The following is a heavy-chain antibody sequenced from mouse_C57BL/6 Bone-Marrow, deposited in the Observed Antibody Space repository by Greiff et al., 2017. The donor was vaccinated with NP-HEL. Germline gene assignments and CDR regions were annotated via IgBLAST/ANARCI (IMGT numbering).Heavy chain of an antibody. CDR1: GFNIKNTY. Sequence: VQLQQSVAELVRPGASVKLSCTASGFNIKNTYMHWVKQRPEQGLEWIGRIDPANGNTKYAPKFQGKATITADTSSNPAYLQLSSLTSEDTAIYCCASTYSNNIAGFAYWGQGTLVTVSA. D-gene: IGHD2-5*01. CDR2: IDPANGNT. CDR3: ASTYSNNIAGFAY. V-gene: IGHV14-3*01. J-gene: IGHJ3*01.